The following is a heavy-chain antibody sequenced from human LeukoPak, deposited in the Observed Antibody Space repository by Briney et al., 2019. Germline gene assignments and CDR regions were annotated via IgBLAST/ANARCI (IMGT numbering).Heavy chain of an antibody. D-gene: IGHD3-10*01. CDR1: GGSFSGYY. Sequence: PSETLSLTCAVYGGSFSGYYWSWIRQPPGKGLEWIGEINHSGSTNYNPSLKSRVTISVDTSKNQFSLKLSSVTAADTAGYYCARLAGSGSYYNDPHDYWGQGTLVTVSS. CDR2: INHSGST. J-gene: IGHJ4*02. V-gene: IGHV4-34*01. CDR3: ARLAGSGSYYNDPHDY.